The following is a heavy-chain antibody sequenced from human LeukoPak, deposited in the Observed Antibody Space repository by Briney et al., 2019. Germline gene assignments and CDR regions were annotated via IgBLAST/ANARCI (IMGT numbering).Heavy chain of an antibody. J-gene: IGHJ4*02. D-gene: IGHD6-6*01. CDR3: VRGLGSRSGAGDY. V-gene: IGHV3-74*01. CDR1: GFSFNDYY. Sequence: PGGSLRLSCAASGFSFNDYYMTWVRQAPGKGLVWVSRINSDGSSTSYADSVKGRFTISRDNAKNTLYLQMNSLRAEDTAVYYCVRGLGSRSGAGDYWGQGTLVTVSS. CDR2: INSDGSST.